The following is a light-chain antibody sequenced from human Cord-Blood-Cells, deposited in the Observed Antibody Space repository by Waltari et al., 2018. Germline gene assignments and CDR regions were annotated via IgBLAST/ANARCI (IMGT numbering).Light chain of an antibody. CDR1: QSVLYSSNNKNY. CDR3: QQYYSTPRT. V-gene: IGKV4-1*01. Sequence: DIVMTQSPDSLAVSLGERATINCKSSQSVLYSSNNKNYLAWYQQKPGQPPKLLIYWASTRESGVPDRFSGSGSGTDFTLTISSLQAEDGAVYYGQQYYSTPRTFGPGTKVDIK. CDR2: WAS. J-gene: IGKJ3*01.